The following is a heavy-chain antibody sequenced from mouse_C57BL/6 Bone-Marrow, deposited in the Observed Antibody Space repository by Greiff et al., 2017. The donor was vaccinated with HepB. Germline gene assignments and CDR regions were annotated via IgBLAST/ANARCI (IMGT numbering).Heavy chain of an antibody. CDR1: GYTFTDYE. V-gene: IGHV1-15*01. CDR2: IDPETGGT. D-gene: IGHD2-5*01. CDR3: TSYSNYAMDD. J-gene: IGHJ4*01. Sequence: QVQLQQSGAELVRPGASVTLSCKASGYTFTDYEMHWVKQTPVHGLEWIGAIDPETGGTAYNQKFKGKAILTADKSSSTAYMELRSLTSEDSAVYYCTSYSNYAMDDWGQGTSVTVSS.